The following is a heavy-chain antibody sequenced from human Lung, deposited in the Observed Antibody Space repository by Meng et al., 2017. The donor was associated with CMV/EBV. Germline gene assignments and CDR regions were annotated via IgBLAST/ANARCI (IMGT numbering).Heavy chain of an antibody. D-gene: IGHD2-2*01. J-gene: IGHJ4*02. CDR3: WGYCSGASCSRVDY. CDR1: GFTFDDYA. V-gene: IGHV3-9*01. Sequence: GGSLRLXCAASGFTFDDYAMHWVRQGPGKGLEWVSGISWDSDRIDYADSVKGRFTISRDNAKNSLSLHMNDLRAEDSALYYCWGYCSGASCSRVDYWGQGTXVNVYS. CDR2: ISWDSDRI.